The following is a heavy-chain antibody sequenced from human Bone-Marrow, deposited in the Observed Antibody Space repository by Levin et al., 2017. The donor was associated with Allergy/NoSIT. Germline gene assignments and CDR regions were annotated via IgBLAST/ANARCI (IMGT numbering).Heavy chain of an antibody. J-gene: IGHJ4*02. CDR1: GYRFSSFSTYW. CDR2: IYPDDSDT. CDR3: ARLRTTGPTLHYFDY. Sequence: KVSCKGFGYRFSSFSTYWIGRARQKPGKGLEWMGIIYPDDSDTRYSPSFQGQVTISADKSIRTAYLQLSGLKASDTAIYYCARLRTTGPTLHYFDYWGQGTLVTVSS. D-gene: IGHD2-2*01. V-gene: IGHV5-51*01.